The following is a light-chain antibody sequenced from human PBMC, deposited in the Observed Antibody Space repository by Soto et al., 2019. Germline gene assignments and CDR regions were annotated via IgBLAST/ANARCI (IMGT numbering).Light chain of an antibody. V-gene: IGLV1-44*01. CDR3: AAWDDSLNGYV. Sequence: QPVLTQPPSASGTPGQRVTISCSGSSSNIVSHTVNWYQHLPGTAPKLLIYSNSQRPSGVPDRFSGSKSGTSASLAISGLQSEDEADYYCAAWDDSLNGYVFGTGTKVTVL. CDR1: SSNIVSHT. CDR2: SNS. J-gene: IGLJ1*01.